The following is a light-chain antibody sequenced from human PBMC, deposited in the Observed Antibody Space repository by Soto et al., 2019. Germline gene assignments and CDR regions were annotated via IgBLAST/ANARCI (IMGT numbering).Light chain of an antibody. CDR2: GAC. CDR3: QQDYNLAWT. Sequence: EIVVTQSPVTLSLSPGERTTLSCRVSQSVSSSYLSRYQQKPGQAPRLLIYGACTRATGIPARFSDGGSGTDLTLTSRSLQPEDFAVYYCQQDYNLAWTFGQGTKVEIK. J-gene: IGKJ1*01. CDR1: QSVSSSY. V-gene: IGKV3D-7*01.